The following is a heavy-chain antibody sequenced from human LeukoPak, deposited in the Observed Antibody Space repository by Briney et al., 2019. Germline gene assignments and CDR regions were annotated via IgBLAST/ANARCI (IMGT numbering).Heavy chain of an antibody. V-gene: IGHV4-39*07. CDR3: ASAPGIAAAGNVIPNWFDP. CDR1: GGSISSSSYY. J-gene: IGHJ5*02. Sequence: KPSETLSLTCTVSGGSISSSSYYWGWIRQPPGKGLEWIGSIYYSGSTYYNPSLKSRVTISVDTSKNQFSLKLSSVTAADTAVYYCASAPGIAAAGNVIPNWFDPWGQGTLVTVSS. CDR2: IYYSGST. D-gene: IGHD6-13*01.